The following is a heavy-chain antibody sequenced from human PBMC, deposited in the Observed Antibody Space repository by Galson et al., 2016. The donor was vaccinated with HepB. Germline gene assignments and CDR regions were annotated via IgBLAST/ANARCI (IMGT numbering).Heavy chain of an antibody. D-gene: IGHD6-19*01. CDR1: GYIFTSYY. Sequence: SVKVSCKASGYIFTSYYMHWVRQAPGQGLEWMGKINPSGGSTNYAQRFQGRVTMTRDTSTSTVYMDLSSLRSEDTAVYYCAREITVAGYYLDYWGQGTLVTVS. J-gene: IGHJ4*02. CDR2: INPSGGST. V-gene: IGHV1-46*03. CDR3: AREITVAGYYLDY.